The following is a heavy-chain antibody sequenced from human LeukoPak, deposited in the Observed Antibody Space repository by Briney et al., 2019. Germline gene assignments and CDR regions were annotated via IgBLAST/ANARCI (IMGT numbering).Heavy chain of an antibody. D-gene: IGHD2-21*02. J-gene: IGHJ3*02. CDR2: INPNSGGT. CDR3: ATDSLAYCGGDCDLDAFDI. V-gene: IGHV1-2*02. Sequence: ASVKVSCKASGYTFTGYYMHWVRQAPGQGLEWMGWINPNSGGTNYAQKLQGRVTMTTDTSTSTAYMELRSLRSDDTAVYYCATDSLAYCGGDCDLDAFDIWGQGTMVTVSS. CDR1: GYTFTGYY.